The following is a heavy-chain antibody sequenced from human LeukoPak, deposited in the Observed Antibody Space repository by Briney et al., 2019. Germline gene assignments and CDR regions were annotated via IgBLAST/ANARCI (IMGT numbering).Heavy chain of an antibody. D-gene: IGHD3-10*01. J-gene: IGHJ4*02. CDR3: AKSMVQGVIPFDY. CDR2: ISGSGGST. CDR1: GFTFSSYA. V-gene: IGHV3-23*01. Sequence: GGSLTLSCAASGFTFSSYAMIWVRQAPGKGLEWVSAISGSGGSTYYADSVKGRFTISRDNSKNTLYLQMNSLRAEDTAVYYCAKSMVQGVIPFDYWGQGTLVTVSS.